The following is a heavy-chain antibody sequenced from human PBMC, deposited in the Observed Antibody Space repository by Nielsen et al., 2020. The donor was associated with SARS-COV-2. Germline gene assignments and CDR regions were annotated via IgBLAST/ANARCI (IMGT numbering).Heavy chain of an antibody. CDR2: INSDGSST. V-gene: IGHV3-74*01. J-gene: IGHJ1*01. Sequence: GESLKISCAASGFTFSSYWMHWVRQAPGKGLVWVSRINSDGSSTSYADSVKGRFTISRDTAKNTVYLQMNSLRGGDTAVYYCVAEMRDGWSAAYFQYWGQGTLVTVSS. D-gene: IGHD6-19*01. CDR1: GFTFSSYW. CDR3: VAEMRDGWSAAYFQY.